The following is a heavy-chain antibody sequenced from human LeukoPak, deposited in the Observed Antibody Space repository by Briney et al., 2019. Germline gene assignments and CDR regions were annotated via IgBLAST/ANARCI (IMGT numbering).Heavy chain of an antibody. D-gene: IGHD6-13*01. CDR2: IYTSGST. J-gene: IGHJ4*02. CDR3: ARDGSSWAQYYFDY. Sequence: SETLSLTCTVSGGFISSYYWSWIRQPAGKGLEWIGRIYTSGSTNYNPSLKSRVTMSVDTSKNQFSLKLSSVTAADTAVYYCARDGSSWAQYYFDYWGQGTLVTVSS. V-gene: IGHV4-4*07. CDR1: GGFISSYY.